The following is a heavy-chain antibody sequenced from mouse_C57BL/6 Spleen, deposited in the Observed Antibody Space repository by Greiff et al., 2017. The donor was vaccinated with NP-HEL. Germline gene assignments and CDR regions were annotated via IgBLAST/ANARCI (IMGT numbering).Heavy chain of an antibody. D-gene: IGHD2-1*01. V-gene: IGHV1-82*01. CDR3: ARSAYGNYRFAY. CDR1: GYAFSSSW. J-gene: IGHJ3*01. Sequence: VQLQQSGPELVKPGASVKISCKASGYAFSSSWMNWVKQRPGKGLEWIGRIYPGDGDTNYNGKFKGKATLTADKSSSTAYMQLSSLTSEDSAVYFCARSAYGNYRFAYWGQGTLVTVSA. CDR2: IYPGDGDT.